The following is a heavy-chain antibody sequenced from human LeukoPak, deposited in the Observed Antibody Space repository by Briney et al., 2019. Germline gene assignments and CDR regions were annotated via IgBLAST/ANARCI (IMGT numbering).Heavy chain of an antibody. Sequence: SETLSLTCAVYGGSFSGYYWSWIRQPPGKGLEWIGEINHSGSTNYNPSLKSRVTMSVDTSKNQFSLKLSSVTAADTAVYYCAREGIAAPGWDYWGQGTLVTVSS. J-gene: IGHJ4*02. V-gene: IGHV4-34*01. CDR1: GGSFSGYY. CDR3: AREGIAAPGWDY. CDR2: INHSGST. D-gene: IGHD6-13*01.